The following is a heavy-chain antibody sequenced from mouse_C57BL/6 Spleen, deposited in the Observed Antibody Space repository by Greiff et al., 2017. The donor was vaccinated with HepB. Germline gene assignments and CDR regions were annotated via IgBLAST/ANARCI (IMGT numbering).Heavy chain of an antibody. Sequence: VQLQQPGAELVMPGASVKLSCKASGYTFTSYWMHWVKQRPGQGLEWIGEIDPSDSYTNYNQKFKGKSTLTVDKTSSTAYMQLSSLTSEDSAVYYCERAYYYGSSPFAYWGQGTLVTVSA. CDR2: IDPSDSYT. CDR3: ERAYYYGSSPFAY. D-gene: IGHD1-1*01. J-gene: IGHJ3*01. CDR1: GYTFTSYW. V-gene: IGHV1-69*01.